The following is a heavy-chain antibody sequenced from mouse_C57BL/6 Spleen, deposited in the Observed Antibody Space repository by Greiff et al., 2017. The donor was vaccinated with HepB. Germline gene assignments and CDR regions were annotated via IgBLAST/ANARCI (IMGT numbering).Heavy chain of an antibody. CDR3: ARDLLRDYAMDY. V-gene: IGHV1-19*01. Sequence: EVQLQQSGPVLVKPGASVKMSCKASGYTFTDYYMNWVKQSHGKSLEWIGVINPYNGGTSYNQKFKGKATLTVDKSSSTAYMELNSLTSEDSAVYYCARDLLRDYAMDYWGQGTSVTVSS. CDR2: INPYNGGT. CDR1: GYTFTDYY. J-gene: IGHJ4*01. D-gene: IGHD1-1*01.